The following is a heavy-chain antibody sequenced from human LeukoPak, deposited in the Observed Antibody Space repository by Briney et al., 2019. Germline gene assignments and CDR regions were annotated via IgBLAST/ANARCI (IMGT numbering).Heavy chain of an antibody. CDR2: IWYDGSNK. CDR1: GFTFSSYG. CDR3: AKGYDSSGYYPPFDY. J-gene: IGHJ4*02. V-gene: IGHV3-33*06. Sequence: GGSLRPSCAASGFTFSSYGMHWVRQAPGKGLEWVAVIWYDGSNKYYADSVKGRFTISRDNSKNTLYLQMNSLRAEGTAVYYCAKGYDSSGYYPPFDYWGQGTLVTVSS. D-gene: IGHD3-22*01.